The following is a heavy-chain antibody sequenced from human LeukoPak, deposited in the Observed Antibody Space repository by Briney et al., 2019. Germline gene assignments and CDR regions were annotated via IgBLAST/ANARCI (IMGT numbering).Heavy chain of an antibody. J-gene: IGHJ4*02. CDR2: TCAGSSTI. Sequence: GGCLRLSCAASGFTFSSYSMNWVRQAPGKGLEWVSYTCAGSSTIYYADSVKGRFTISRDNTKNSLYLQMNSLRAEDTAVYYCARSDAFDYWGQGTLVTVSS. CDR3: ARSDAFDY. CDR1: GFTFSSYS. V-gene: IGHV3-48*04.